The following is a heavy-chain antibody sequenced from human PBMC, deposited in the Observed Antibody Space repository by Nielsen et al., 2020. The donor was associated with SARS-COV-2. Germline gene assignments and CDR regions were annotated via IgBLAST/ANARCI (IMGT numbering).Heavy chain of an antibody. CDR1: GFIFNDYY. Sequence: GESLKISCAASGFIFNDYYMNWNRQAPGKGLEWISYISSSGSTIYYADSVKGRFTISRDNTKMYLQMNSLRVEDTAVYFCARGRGYSYGVYFDYWGQGTRVTVSP. J-gene: IGHJ4*02. CDR3: ARGRGYSYGVYFDY. V-gene: IGHV3-11*01. CDR2: ISSSGSTI. D-gene: IGHD5-12*01.